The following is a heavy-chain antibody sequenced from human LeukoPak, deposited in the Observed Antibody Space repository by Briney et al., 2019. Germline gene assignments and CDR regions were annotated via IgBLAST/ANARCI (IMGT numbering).Heavy chain of an antibody. CDR2: IRSKAYGGTT. V-gene: IGHV3-49*03. D-gene: IGHD6-13*01. CDR3: TRVTGGSSWLADYYYYYYMDV. CDR1: GFTFGDYA. J-gene: IGHJ6*03. Sequence: GGSLRLSCTASGFTFGDYAMSWFRQAPGKGLEWVGFIRSKAYGGTTEYAASVKGRFTISKDDSKSIAYLQMNSLKTEDTAVYYCTRVTGGSSWLADYYYYYYMDVWGKGTTVTVSS.